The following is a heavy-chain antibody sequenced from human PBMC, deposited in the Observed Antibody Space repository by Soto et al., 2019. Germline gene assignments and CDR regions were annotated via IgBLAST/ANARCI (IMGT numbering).Heavy chain of an antibody. V-gene: IGHV4-30-2*01. CDR3: ARAHYGDYGYGMDV. CDR1: GGSISSGGYS. J-gene: IGHJ6*02. Sequence: QLQLQESGSGLVKPSQTLSLTCAVSGGSISSGGYSWSWIRQPPGKGLEWIGYIQHGGSTYYNPSRKSRVTIPGDRSKNQFSLKLTSVTAADTAVYYCARAHYGDYGYGMDVWGQGTTVTVSS. D-gene: IGHD4-17*01. CDR2: IQHGGST.